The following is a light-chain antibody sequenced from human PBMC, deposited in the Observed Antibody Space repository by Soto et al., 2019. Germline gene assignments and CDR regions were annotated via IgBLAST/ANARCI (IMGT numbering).Light chain of an antibody. J-gene: IGKJ1*01. CDR2: EVS. Sequence: DAVMTQSPLSLPVTLGQPASISCRSSQSLIHSDGTTYLNWFQQRPGQSPRRLIYEVSDRDSGVPDRFSGSGSGTDFTLKISRVEAEDVGVYYCLQGTHWPWTFGQGTKVEIK. CDR1: QSLIHSDGTTY. V-gene: IGKV2-30*02. CDR3: LQGTHWPWT.